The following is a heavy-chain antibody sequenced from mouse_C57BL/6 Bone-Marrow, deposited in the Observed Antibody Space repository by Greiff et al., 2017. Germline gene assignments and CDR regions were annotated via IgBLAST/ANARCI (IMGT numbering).Heavy chain of an antibody. J-gene: IGHJ3*01. V-gene: IGHV6-6*01. CDR2: IRNKANNHAT. CDR3: TGGRSWAY. D-gene: IGHD1-1*01. Sequence: EVNVVESGGGLVQPGGSMKLSCAASGFTFSDACMDWVRQSPEKGLEWVAEIRNKANNHATYYAESVKGRFTISRDDSKSSVYLKMNSLRAEDTGIDYCTGGRSWAYWGQGTLVTVSA. CDR1: GFTFSDAC.